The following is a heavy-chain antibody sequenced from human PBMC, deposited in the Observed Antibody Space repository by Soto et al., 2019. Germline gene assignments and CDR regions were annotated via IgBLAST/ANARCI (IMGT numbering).Heavy chain of an antibody. D-gene: IGHD2-2*01. Sequence: SETLSLTCTVSGGSISSGDYYWSWIRQPPGKGLEWIGYIYYSGSTYYNPSLKSRVTISVDTSKNQFSLKLSSVTAADTAVYYCARFITYCSSTSCSHDAFDIWGPGTMVTVSS. CDR1: GGSISSGDYY. V-gene: IGHV4-30-4*01. CDR2: IYYSGST. CDR3: ARFITYCSSTSCSHDAFDI. J-gene: IGHJ3*02.